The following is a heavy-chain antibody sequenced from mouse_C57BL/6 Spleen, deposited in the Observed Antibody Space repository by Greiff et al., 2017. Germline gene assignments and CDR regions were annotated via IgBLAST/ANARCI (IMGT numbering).Heavy chain of an antibody. CDR3: ASGTSYYFDY. CDR1: GYTFTSYG. J-gene: IGHJ2*01. Sequence: VKLVESGAELARPGASVKLSCKASGYTFTSYGLSWVKQRTGQGLEWIGEIYPRSGNTYYNEKFKGKATLTADKSSSTAYMELRSLTSEDSAVYFCASGTSYYFDYWGQGTTLTVSS. CDR2: IYPRSGNT. D-gene: IGHD4-1*01. V-gene: IGHV1-81*01.